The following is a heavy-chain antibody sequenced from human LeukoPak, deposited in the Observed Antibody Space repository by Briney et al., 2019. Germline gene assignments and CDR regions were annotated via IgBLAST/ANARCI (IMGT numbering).Heavy chain of an antibody. CDR1: GYSFTTYW. CDR2: IDPSDSYN. V-gene: IGHV5-10-1*01. J-gene: IGHJ4*02. Sequence: PGESLKISCKGSGYSFTTYWISWVRQMPGKGLEWMGRIDPSDSYNNYSPSFQGHVTISIDKSISAAYLQWSSLRASDTGVYYCARHAYGSGWLLDNWGQGTLVTVSS. CDR3: ARHAYGSGWLLDN. D-gene: IGHD6-19*01.